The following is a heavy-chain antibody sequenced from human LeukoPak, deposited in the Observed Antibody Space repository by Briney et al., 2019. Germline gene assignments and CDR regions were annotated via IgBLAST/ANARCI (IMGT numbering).Heavy chain of an antibody. Sequence: ASVKVSRKASGYSFTSFGISWVRQAPGQGLEWIGWISGYNGDANYARSLQGRITMTRDTSTSTAYMELRSLRSDDTAVYYCAVPYYYDSSGYHHIFDYWGQGTLVTVSS. CDR3: AVPYYYDSSGYHHIFDY. CDR1: GYSFTSFG. J-gene: IGHJ4*02. D-gene: IGHD3-22*01. CDR2: ISGYNGDA. V-gene: IGHV1-18*04.